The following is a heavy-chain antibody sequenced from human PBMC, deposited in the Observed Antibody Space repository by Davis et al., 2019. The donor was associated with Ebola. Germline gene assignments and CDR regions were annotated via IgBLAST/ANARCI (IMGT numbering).Heavy chain of an antibody. Sequence: PGGSLRLSCTVSGGSISSHYWSWIRQPPGKGLEWIGHIYTSGSTNYNPSLKSRVTISVDTSKNQFSLKLSSVTAADTAVYYCARAPSWFREPTYFDLWGRGTLVTVSS. CDR2: IYTSGST. J-gene: IGHJ2*01. CDR3: ARAPSWFREPTYFDL. CDR1: GGSISSHY. V-gene: IGHV4-4*08. D-gene: IGHD3-10*01.